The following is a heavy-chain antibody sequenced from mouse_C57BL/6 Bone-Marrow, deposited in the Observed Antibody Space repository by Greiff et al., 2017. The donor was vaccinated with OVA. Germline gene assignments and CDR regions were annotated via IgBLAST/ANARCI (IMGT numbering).Heavy chain of an antibody. CDR1: GYTFTSYW. Sequence: VKLQQPGAELVKPGASVKLSCKASGYTFTSYWMQWVKQRPGQGLEWIGEIDPSDSYTNYNQKFKGKATLTVDTSSSTAYMQLSSLTSEDSAVYYCARGRDLYYFDYWGQGTTLTVSS. D-gene: IGHD3-3*01. CDR2: IDPSDSYT. V-gene: IGHV1-50*01. J-gene: IGHJ2*01. CDR3: ARGRDLYYFDY.